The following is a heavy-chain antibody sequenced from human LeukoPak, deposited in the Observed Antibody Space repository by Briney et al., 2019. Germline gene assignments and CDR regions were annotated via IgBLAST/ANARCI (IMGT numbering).Heavy chain of an antibody. CDR2: ISSTGNYI. Sequence: PGRSLRLSCAASGFTFSSSGMNWVRQAPGKGLEWVSSISSTGNYIYYTESMKGRFTISRDNAKNSLFLQMNSLRAEDTAVYYCARDRGGRGLDYWGQGTLVTVSS. CDR1: GFTFSSSG. CDR3: ARDRGGRGLDY. J-gene: IGHJ4*02. V-gene: IGHV3-21*06. D-gene: IGHD4-23*01.